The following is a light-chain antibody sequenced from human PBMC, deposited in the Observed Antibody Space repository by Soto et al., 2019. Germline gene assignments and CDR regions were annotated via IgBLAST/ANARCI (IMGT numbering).Light chain of an antibody. V-gene: IGKV3-11*01. J-gene: IGKJ4*01. Sequence: EIVLPQSPAPLSLSPGERATLSCRASQSVSSYLAWYQQKPGQAPRLLIYDASNKATGIPARFSGSGSGTDFTLTISSLEAEDFAVYYCQQRSNWPPLTFGGGTKVEIK. CDR3: QQRSNWPPLT. CDR2: DAS. CDR1: QSVSSY.